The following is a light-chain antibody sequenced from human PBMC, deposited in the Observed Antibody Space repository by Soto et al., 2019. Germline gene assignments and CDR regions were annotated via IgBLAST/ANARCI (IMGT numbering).Light chain of an antibody. CDR2: DAS. CDR1: QRVSSY. Sequence: EIVMTQSPATLSVSPGERVTLSCRASQRVSSYLAWNQQKPGHPPRLLIYDASTRATGIPARFSGSGSGTEFTLTVTSLQSEDFAIYYCHQYNTWPFFTFGPGTRVDI. V-gene: IGKV3-15*01. J-gene: IGKJ3*01. CDR3: HQYNTWPFFT.